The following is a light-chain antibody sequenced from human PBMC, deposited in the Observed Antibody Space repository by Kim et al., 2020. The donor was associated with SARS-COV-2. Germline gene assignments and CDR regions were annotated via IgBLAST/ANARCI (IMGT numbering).Light chain of an antibody. Sequence: SIPISCTGTSSAVGAYTYVSWYQHHPGNAPKLVIYDVNNRPSGVSDRFSGSKSGNTASLTISGLQAKDEADYYCSSYTSSTTLVFGGGTQLTVL. CDR3: SSYTSSTTLV. J-gene: IGLJ2*01. V-gene: IGLV2-14*03. CDR2: DVN. CDR1: SSAVGAYTY.